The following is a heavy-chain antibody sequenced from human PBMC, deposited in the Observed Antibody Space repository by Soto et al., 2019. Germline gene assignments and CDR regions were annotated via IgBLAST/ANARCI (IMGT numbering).Heavy chain of an antibody. CDR3: ATVRTVGYNSYYHYGMGV. V-gene: IGHV1-69*13. D-gene: IGHD5-12*01. CDR2: ISPIFGTA. J-gene: IGHJ6*01. Sequence: SVKVSCKASGGTFRSYAISWVRQAPGQGLDWMGGISPIFGTAYYAQKFQGRVTITADESTSTAYMELSSLSCGDTAVYYCATVRTVGYNSYYHYGMGV. CDR1: GGTFRSYA.